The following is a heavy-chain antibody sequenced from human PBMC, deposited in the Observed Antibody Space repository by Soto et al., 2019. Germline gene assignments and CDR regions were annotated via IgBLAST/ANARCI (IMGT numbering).Heavy chain of an antibody. Sequence: LETLPLTCTVYGGSFRGYYWSWIRQPPGKGLEWIGEINHSGSTNYNPSLKSRVTISVDTSKNQFSLKLSSVTAADTAVYYCARHSDEDRGYDYIWGSYPPENYYYMDVWGKGTTVTVFS. CDR3: ARHSDEDRGYDYIWGSYPPENYYYMDV. CDR2: INHSGST. J-gene: IGHJ6*03. D-gene: IGHD3-16*02. V-gene: IGHV4-34*01. CDR1: GGSFRGYY.